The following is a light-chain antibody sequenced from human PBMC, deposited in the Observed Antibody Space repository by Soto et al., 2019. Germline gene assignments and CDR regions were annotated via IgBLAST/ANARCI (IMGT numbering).Light chain of an antibody. CDR3: QHYNNWPYT. CDR2: GTS. V-gene: IGKV3-15*01. Sequence: EIVMTQSPATLSVSPGERATLSCRASQSLRSNLAWYQQKPGQAPRLLIYGTSTRATGIPARFSGSVSGTEFTLTISSLQSEDFAVYYCQHYNNWPYTFGQGTKLEIK. J-gene: IGKJ2*01. CDR1: QSLRSN.